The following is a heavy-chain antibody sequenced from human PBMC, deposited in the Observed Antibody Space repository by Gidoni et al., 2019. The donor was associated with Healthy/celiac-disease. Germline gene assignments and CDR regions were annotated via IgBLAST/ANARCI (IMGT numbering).Heavy chain of an antibody. D-gene: IGHD2-2*01. Sequence: QVQLVESGGGVVQPGRSLRLSCAASGFTFSSYAMHGVRQAPGKGLEWVAVISYDGSNKYYADSVKGRFTIARDNSKNTLYLQMNSLRAEDTAVYYCARDGRRASCSSTSCYDPYFDYWGQGTLVTVSS. CDR3: ARDGRRASCSSTSCYDPYFDY. V-gene: IGHV3-30-3*01. J-gene: IGHJ4*02. CDR2: ISYDGSNK. CDR1: GFTFSSYA.